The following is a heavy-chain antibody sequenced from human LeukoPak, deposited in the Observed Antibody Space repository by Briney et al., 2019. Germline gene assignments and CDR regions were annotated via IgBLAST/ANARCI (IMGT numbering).Heavy chain of an antibody. D-gene: IGHD5-12*01. J-gene: IGHJ4*02. CDR2: IYYSGST. CDR3: ARHSGRLGPFDY. Sequence: SETLSLTCTVSGGSINSYYWSWIRQPPGKGLEYIGYIYYSGSTDYNPSLKSRVTISVDTSKNRFSLNLSSVTAADTAVYYCARHSGRLGPFDYWGQGTLVTVSS. V-gene: IGHV4-59*08. CDR1: GGSINSYY.